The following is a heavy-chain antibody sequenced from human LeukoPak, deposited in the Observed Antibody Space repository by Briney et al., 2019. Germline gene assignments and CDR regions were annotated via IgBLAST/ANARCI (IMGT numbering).Heavy chain of an antibody. CDR3: ARDRIAAAGIRTIYYFDY. Sequence: PGGSLRLSCAASGFTFSSYWMSWVRQAPGKGLEWVANIKQDGSEKYYVDPARGRFTISRDNAKNSLYLQMNSLRAEDTAVYYCARDRIAAAGIRTIYYFDYWGQGTLVTVSS. D-gene: IGHD6-13*01. J-gene: IGHJ4*02. CDR1: GFTFSSYW. V-gene: IGHV3-7*04. CDR2: IKQDGSEK.